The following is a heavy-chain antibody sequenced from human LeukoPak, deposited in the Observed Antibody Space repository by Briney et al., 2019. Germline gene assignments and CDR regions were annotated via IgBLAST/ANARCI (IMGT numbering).Heavy chain of an antibody. J-gene: IGHJ3*02. CDR2: FYDSGST. D-gene: IGHD2-15*01. CDR3: ARVCSGGSCYGAFDI. CDR1: GASIRSGDYY. Sequence: SETLSLTCTVSGASIRSGDYYWSWIRQPPGKGLEWIGYFYDSGSTYYNPSLKSRITISVDTSENRFSLKLSSVTATDTAVYYCARVCSGGSCYGAFDIWGQGTMVTVSS. V-gene: IGHV4-30-4*01.